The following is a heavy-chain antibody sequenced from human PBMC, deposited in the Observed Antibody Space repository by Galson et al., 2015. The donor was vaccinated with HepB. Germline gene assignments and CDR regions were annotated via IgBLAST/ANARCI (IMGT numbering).Heavy chain of an antibody. J-gene: IGHJ4*02. CDR2: ISWNSGNI. CDR3: VKGHTRGYFY. CDR1: GFTFDDYG. Sequence: SLRLPCAASGFTFDDYGMQWVRQALGKGLEWVSGISWNSGNIGYADSVKGRFTISRDNAKNSLYLQMNSLRAEDTALYYCVKGHTRGYFYWGQGTLVTVSS. D-gene: IGHD3-22*01. V-gene: IGHV3-9*01.